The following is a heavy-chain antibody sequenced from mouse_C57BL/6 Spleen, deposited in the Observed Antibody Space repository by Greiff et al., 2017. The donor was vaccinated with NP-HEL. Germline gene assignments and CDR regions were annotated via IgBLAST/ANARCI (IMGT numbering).Heavy chain of an antibody. Sequence: VQLKESGGGLVKPGGSLKLSCAASGFTFSDYGMHWVRQAPEKGLEWVAYISSGSSTIYYADTVKGRFTISRDNAKNTLFLQMTSLRSEDTAMYYCARGDWDEEGFAYWGQGTLVTVSA. J-gene: IGHJ3*01. V-gene: IGHV5-17*01. CDR2: ISSGSSTI. CDR1: GFTFSDYG. D-gene: IGHD4-1*01. CDR3: ARGDWDEEGFAY.